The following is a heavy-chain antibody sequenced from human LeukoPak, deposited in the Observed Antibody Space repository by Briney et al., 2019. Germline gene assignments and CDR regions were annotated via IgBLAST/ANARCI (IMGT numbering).Heavy chain of an antibody. Sequence: ASVKVSCKASGYTFISYYMHWVRQAPGQGLEWMGIINPSGGSTSYAQKFQGRVTMTRDTSTSTVYMELSSLRSEDTAVYYCARDVYGPRWDGYNLDYFDYWGQGTLVTVSS. CDR3: ARDVYGPRWDGYNLDYFDY. D-gene: IGHD5-24*01. CDR1: GYTFISYY. V-gene: IGHV1-46*01. J-gene: IGHJ4*02. CDR2: INPSGGST.